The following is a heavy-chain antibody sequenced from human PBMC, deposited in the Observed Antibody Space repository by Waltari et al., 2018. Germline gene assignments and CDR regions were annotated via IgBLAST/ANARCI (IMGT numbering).Heavy chain of an antibody. D-gene: IGHD2-8*01. Sequence: QLQLQESGPGLVKPSETLSLTCTVSGGSISRSSYYWGWIRQPPGKGLEWIGSIYYSGSTYYNPSLKSRVTISVDTSKNQFSLKLSSVTAADTAVYYCARGLMVSGDPANFDYWGQGTLVTVSS. V-gene: IGHV4-39*07. CDR3: ARGLMVSGDPANFDY. J-gene: IGHJ4*02. CDR1: GGSISRSSYY. CDR2: IYYSGST.